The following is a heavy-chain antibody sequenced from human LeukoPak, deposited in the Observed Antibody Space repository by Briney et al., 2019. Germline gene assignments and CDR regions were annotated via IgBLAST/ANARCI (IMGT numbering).Heavy chain of an antibody. V-gene: IGHV1-18*01. CDR2: ISAYSGYT. CDR1: GYTFTNYG. Sequence: ASVKVSCKASGYTFTNYGISWVRQAPGQGLEWMGWISAYSGYTHYAQKIQGRVTVTTEASTSTAYMELRSLTSYDTAVYYCARPHTVLYNWFDPWGQGTLVTVSS. CDR3: ARPHTVLYNWFDP. J-gene: IGHJ5*02. D-gene: IGHD4-11*01.